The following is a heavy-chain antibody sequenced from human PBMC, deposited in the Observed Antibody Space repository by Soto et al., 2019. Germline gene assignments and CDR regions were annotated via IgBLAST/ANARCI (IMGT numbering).Heavy chain of an antibody. V-gene: IGHV1-46*03. Sequence: QVQMVQSGAEVKKPGASVKVSCKAFGYTFSSYYTHWVRQAPGQGLEWMGLINPSDGSTNYAQNFQGRVTMTRETSASTVYMELGSLRSEDTAVYYCARSWWRIDKSLAYNWLNPWGQGTLVTVSS. D-gene: IGHD2-8*02. CDR2: INPSDGST. CDR3: ARSWWRIDKSLAYNWLNP. J-gene: IGHJ5*02. CDR1: GYTFSSYY.